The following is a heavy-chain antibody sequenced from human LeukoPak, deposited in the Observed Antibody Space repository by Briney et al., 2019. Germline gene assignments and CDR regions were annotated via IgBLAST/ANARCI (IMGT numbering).Heavy chain of an antibody. CDR3: ASRSSTVAKFPFHY. CDR1: GYTFTGYY. CDR2: INPNNGGT. Sequence: ASVKVSCKASGYTFTGYYIHWVRQAPGQGLEWMGWINPNNGGTNYARGFQGRVTMTRDTSISTAYMELTGLTSDDTAVYYCASRSSTVAKFPFHYWGQGTLVTVSS. D-gene: IGHD4-17*01. V-gene: IGHV1-2*02. J-gene: IGHJ4*02.